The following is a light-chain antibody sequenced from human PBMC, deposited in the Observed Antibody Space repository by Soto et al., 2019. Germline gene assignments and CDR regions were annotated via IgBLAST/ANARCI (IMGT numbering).Light chain of an antibody. CDR3: QQRSNWPLT. V-gene: IGKV3-11*01. CDR1: QSVSSY. Sequence: EIVLTQSPATLSLSPVERATLSCRASQSVSSYLAWYQQKPGQVPRLLIYDASNRATGIPARFSGSGSGTDFTLTISSLEPEDCAVYYGQQRSNWPLTFGGGTKVDIK. J-gene: IGKJ4*01. CDR2: DAS.